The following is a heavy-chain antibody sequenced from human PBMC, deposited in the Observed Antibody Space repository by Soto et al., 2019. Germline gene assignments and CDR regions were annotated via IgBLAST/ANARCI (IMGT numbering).Heavy chain of an antibody. D-gene: IGHD5-12*01. CDR2: IDPSDSYT. J-gene: IGHJ4*02. V-gene: IGHV5-10-1*01. CDR3: ARLIGDGYNYAPTFDY. Sequence: PGESLKISCKGSGYSFTSYWISWVRQMPGKGLEWMGRIDPSDSYTNYSPSFQGHVTISADKSISTAYLQWSSLKASDTAMYYCARLIGDGYNYAPTFDYWGQGTLVTVSS. CDR1: GYSFTSYW.